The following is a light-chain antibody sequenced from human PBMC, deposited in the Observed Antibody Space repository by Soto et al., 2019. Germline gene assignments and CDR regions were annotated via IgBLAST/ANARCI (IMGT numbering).Light chain of an antibody. V-gene: IGKV3-15*01. CDR1: QSVSSN. Sequence: EIVMTQSPATLSVSPGERATLSCRASQSVSSNLAWYQQKPGQAPRLLIYGASTRATGIPARFSGSRSVTELTLTISTLPSEDFAVHYCQPYHYCRALTFGGGTKVEIK. CDR3: QPYHYCRALT. CDR2: GAS. J-gene: IGKJ4*01.